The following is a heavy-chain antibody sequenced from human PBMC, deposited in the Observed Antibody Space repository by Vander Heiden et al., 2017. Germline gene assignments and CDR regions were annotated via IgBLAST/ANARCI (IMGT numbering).Heavy chain of an antibody. Sequence: QVQLVQSGAEVKKPGASVKVSCKASGYTFSSYDINWVRQAAGQGLEWMGWMNPNSGNTGYAQKFQGRVTMTRSTSISTAYMELSSLTSEDTAVYYCAREGEVVTPIPDPFDIWGQGTMVTVSS. CDR3: AREGEVVTPIPDPFDI. V-gene: IGHV1-8*01. J-gene: IGHJ3*02. D-gene: IGHD2-21*02. CDR2: MNPNSGNT. CDR1: GYTFSSYD.